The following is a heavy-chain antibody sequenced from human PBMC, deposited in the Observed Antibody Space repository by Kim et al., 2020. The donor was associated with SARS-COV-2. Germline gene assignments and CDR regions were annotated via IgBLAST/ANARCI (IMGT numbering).Heavy chain of an antibody. Sequence: SETLSLTCTVSGGSISSYYWNWIRQPPGGGLEWMGYIYNIGRTNYNPSPNSRVTISIATSTNQFSLRQNSMTAADNAVYYCARGVNPVTGSFDPWGQGT. D-gene: IGHD6-19*01. CDR3: ARGVNPVTGSFDP. CDR2: IYNIGRT. V-gene: IGHV4-59*13. J-gene: IGHJ5*02. CDR1: GGSISSYY.